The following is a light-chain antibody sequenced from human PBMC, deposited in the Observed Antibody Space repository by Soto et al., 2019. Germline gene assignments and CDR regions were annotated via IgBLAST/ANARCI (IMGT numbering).Light chain of an antibody. J-gene: IGLJ1*01. Sequence: SSSNIGSNTVSWYQQLPQRAPKLPIFSNNQRPSGVPDRFSGSKSGTSASLAISGLQSEDEADYYCATWADGLNSYVFGTGTKVTVL. CDR2: SNN. V-gene: IGLV1-44*01. CDR1: SSNIGSNT. CDR3: ATWADGLNSYV.